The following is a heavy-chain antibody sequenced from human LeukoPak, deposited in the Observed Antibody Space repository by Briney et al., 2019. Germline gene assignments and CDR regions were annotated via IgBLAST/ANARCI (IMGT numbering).Heavy chain of an antibody. CDR2: IYPGDSDT. V-gene: IGHV5-51*01. J-gene: IGHJ4*02. Sequence: GESLKISCKGSGYSFTSYWIGWVRQMPGKGLEWMGIIYPGDSDTRYSPSFQGQVTISADKSISTAYLQWSSLKASDTARYYCARIWRAGRSGTYYFDYWGQGTLVTVSS. CDR1: GYSFTSYW. CDR3: ARIWRAGRSGTYYFDY. D-gene: IGHD2-15*01.